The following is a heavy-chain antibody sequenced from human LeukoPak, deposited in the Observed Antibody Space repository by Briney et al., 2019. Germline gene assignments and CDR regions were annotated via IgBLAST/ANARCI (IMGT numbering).Heavy chain of an antibody. Sequence: SETLSLSCTVSGGSISSYYWSWIRQPPGKGLEWIGNIFYSGSTYYSPSLKSRVTISLDTSRNQFSLKLNSVTAADTAVYYCAKSNGYGLVDIWGQGTMVTVSS. CDR3: AKSNGYGLVDI. V-gene: IGHV4-59*12. J-gene: IGHJ3*02. CDR1: GGSISSYY. D-gene: IGHD5-18*01. CDR2: IFYSGST.